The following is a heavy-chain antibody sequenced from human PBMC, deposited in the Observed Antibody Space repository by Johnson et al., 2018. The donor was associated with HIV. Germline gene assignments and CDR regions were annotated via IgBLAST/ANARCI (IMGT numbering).Heavy chain of an antibody. CDR3: ARDGGHYYDSSGAFGI. CDR1: GFTFSSYA. J-gene: IGHJ3*02. CDR2: ISYDGGTT. D-gene: IGHD3-22*01. Sequence: QLVESGGGLVQPGGSLRLSCAASGFTFSSYAMHWVRQAPGKGLEWVAVISYDGGTTDYAAPVKGRFTISRDNAKNSLYLQMNSLRAEDTAVYYCARDGGHYYDSSGAFGIWGQGTVVTVSS. V-gene: IGHV3-30*04.